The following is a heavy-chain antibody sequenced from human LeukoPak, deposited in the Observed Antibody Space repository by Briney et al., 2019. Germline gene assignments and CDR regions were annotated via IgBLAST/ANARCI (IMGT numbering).Heavy chain of an antibody. CDR2: INPDSGAT. J-gene: IGHJ4*02. V-gene: IGHV1-2*02. CDR3: ARPPGRDGYNRYDN. Sequence: ASVKVSCKASGYTFTGYFMHWVRQAPGQGLELMGWINPDSGATTYAEKFQDRVIMTRDTSISTAYMELSRLRSDDTAVYYCARPPGRDGYNRYDNWGQGTLVTVSS. CDR1: GYTFTGYF. D-gene: IGHD5-24*01.